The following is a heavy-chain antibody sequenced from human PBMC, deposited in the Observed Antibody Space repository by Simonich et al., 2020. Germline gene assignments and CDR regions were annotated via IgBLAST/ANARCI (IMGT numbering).Heavy chain of an antibody. V-gene: IGHV3-23*01. Sequence: GGGLVQPGVSLRLSCAASGFTFSSYAMSWVRQAPGKGLEWVSAISGSGGSTYYAESVKGRFTISRDNSKNTLYLQMNSLRAEDTAVYYCAKDLGERITMIVVVIDALDIWGQGTMVTVSS. CDR1: GFTFSSYA. D-gene: IGHD3-22*01. CDR3: AKDLGERITMIVVVIDALDI. CDR2: ISGSGGST. J-gene: IGHJ3*02.